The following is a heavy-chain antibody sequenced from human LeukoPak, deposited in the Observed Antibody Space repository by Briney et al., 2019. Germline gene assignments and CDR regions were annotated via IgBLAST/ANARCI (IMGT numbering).Heavy chain of an antibody. CDR2: ISGSGGNI. J-gene: IGHJ4*02. V-gene: IGHV3-23*01. CDR3: AKDLGWIQFGY. D-gene: IGHD5-18*01. CDR1: GFTFSNYA. Sequence: GGSLRLSCGASGFTFSNYAMNWVRQAPGKGLEWVSSISGSGGNIYYADSVKGRFTISRDNSKNTVNLQMNSLRAEDTAVYYCAKDLGWIQFGYWGQGALVTVSS.